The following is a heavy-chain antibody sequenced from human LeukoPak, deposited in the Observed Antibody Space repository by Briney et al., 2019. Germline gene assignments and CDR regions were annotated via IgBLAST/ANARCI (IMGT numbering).Heavy chain of an antibody. D-gene: IGHD3-10*01. J-gene: IGHJ4*02. CDR3: AKEHGSGGYFDY. CDR2: IQYDGSNK. CDR1: EFTFSNYG. Sequence: GVSLRLSCAASEFTFSNYGMHWVPQAPGQGLEGVAFIQYDGSNKYYRNSVKGRFTISRDTSKNTLYLQMNSLSAEDTAVYYCAKEHGSGGYFDYWGQGTLVTVSS. V-gene: IGHV3-30*02.